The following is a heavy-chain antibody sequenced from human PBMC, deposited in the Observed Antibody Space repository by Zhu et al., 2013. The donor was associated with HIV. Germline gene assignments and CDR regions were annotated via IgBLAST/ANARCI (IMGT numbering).Heavy chain of an antibody. Sequence: QVQLVQSGAEVKKPGASVKVSCKASGYTFTSYGISWVRQAPGQGLEWMGWISAYNGNTNYAQKLQGRVTMTTDTSTSTAYMELRSLRSDDTAVYYCARGLWLASSFDNPFDNWFDPWGQGTLVTVSS. J-gene: IGHJ5*02. CDR1: GYTFTSYG. V-gene: IGHV1-18*01. CDR2: ISAYNGNT. D-gene: IGHD2-21*01. CDR3: ARGLWLASSFDNPFDNWFDP.